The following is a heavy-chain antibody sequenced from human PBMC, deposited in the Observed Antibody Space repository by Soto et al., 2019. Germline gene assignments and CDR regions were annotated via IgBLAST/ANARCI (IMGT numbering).Heavy chain of an antibody. CDR2: TYYRSKWYN. Sequence: KQSQTLSLTCAISGDSVSSNSAAWNWIRQSPSRGLEWLGRTYYRSKWYNDYAVSVKSRITINPDTSKNQFSLQLNSVTPEDTAVYYCARDRFQWTVVVAFYYYYMDVWGKGTTVTVSS. D-gene: IGHD2-2*01. V-gene: IGHV6-1*01. CDR1: GDSVSSNSAA. CDR3: ARDRFQWTVVVAFYYYYMDV. J-gene: IGHJ6*03.